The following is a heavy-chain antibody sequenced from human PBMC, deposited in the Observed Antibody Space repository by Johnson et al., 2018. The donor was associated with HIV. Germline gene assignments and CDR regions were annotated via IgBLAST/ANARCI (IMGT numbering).Heavy chain of an antibody. J-gene: IGHJ3*02. V-gene: IGHV3-13*01. CDR1: GFTFSSYD. CDR3: ARALGATYAFDI. D-gene: IGHD1-26*01. CDR2: IGTAGDT. Sequence: VQLVESGGGLVQPGGSLRLSCAASGFTFSSYDMHWVRQATGKGLEWVSAIGTAGDTYYPGSVKGRFTISRENVKNSLYLQMNSLRAGDTAVYYCARALGATYAFDIWGQGTMVTVSS.